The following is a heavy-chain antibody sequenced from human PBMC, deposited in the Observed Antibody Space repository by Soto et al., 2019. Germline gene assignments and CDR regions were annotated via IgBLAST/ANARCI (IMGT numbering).Heavy chain of an antibody. J-gene: IGHJ6*02. CDR1: GGTYSSYA. V-gene: IGHV1-69*13. CDR3: ARAGGYSYYKVGGYYYGMDV. D-gene: IGHD5-18*01. CDR2: IIPIFGTA. Sequence: GASVKVSCKASGGTYSSYAISWVRQAPGQGLEWMGGIIPIFGTANYAQKFQGRVTITADESTSTAYMELSSLRSEDTAVYYCARAGGYSYYKVGGYYYGMDVWGQGTTVTVSS.